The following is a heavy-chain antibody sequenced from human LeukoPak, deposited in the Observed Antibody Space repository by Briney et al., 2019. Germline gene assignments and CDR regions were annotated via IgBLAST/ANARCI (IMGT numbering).Heavy chain of an antibody. J-gene: IGHJ6*04. CDR1: GFTFSAYD. CDR3: ARDDASTARASGMDV. CDR2: ISRDSAFV. Sequence: GGSLRLSCAASGFTFSAYDMNWVRQAPGKGLEWVSYISRDSAFVYYADSVKGRLTISRDNAKNSLYLQMESLRGEDTAVYYCARDDASTARASGMDVWGIGATVTVSS. V-gene: IGHV3-21*01. D-gene: IGHD6-6*01.